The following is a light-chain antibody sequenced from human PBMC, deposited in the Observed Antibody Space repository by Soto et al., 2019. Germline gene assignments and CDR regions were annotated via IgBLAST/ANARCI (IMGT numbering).Light chain of an antibody. Sequence: EIVLTQSPGTLSLSPGKRATLSCRASQSVSSYLAWYQQKPGQAPRLLISDASDRATGIPDRFSGGGSGTDFTLTISRLEPEDFAVYYCQQYGSSPRTFGQGTKVDIK. V-gene: IGKV3-20*01. CDR3: QQYGSSPRT. J-gene: IGKJ1*01. CDR2: DAS. CDR1: QSVSSY.